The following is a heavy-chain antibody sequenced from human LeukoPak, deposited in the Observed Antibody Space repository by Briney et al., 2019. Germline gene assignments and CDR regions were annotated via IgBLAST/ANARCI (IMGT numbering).Heavy chain of an antibody. D-gene: IGHD6-13*01. CDR3: ARASGIAAVGKFGY. CDR1: GGSISNHY. V-gene: IGHV4-59*11. J-gene: IGHJ4*02. Sequence: SETLSLTCTVSGGSISNHYWSWIRQPPGKGLEWIGYIYYSGSTNYNPSLKSRVTISVDTSKNQFSLKLSSVTAADTAVYYCARASGIAAVGKFGYWGQGSLVTVSS. CDR2: IYYSGST.